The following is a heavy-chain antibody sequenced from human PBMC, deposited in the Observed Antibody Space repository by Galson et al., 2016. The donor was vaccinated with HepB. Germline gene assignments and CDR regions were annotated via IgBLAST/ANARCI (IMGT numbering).Heavy chain of an antibody. CDR2: ISYVGTNI. V-gene: IGHV3-33*08. Sequence: SLRLSCAASSGFPFSSYGLHWVRQAPGKALEWVAVISYVGTNIFYADSVKGRFTISRNNAKNSLYLQMKSLRDEDTAVYFCARTSYSYDTSDYSEAIYFDYWGQGTLVSVSS. J-gene: IGHJ4*02. CDR1: GFPFSSYG. D-gene: IGHD3-16*01. CDR3: ARTSYSYDTSDYSEAIYFDY.